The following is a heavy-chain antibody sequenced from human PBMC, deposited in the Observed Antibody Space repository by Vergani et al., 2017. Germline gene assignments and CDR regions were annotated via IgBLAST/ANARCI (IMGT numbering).Heavy chain of an antibody. CDR3: AGPQGTSAYYYGGFDY. CDR1: GFTFSSYW. Sequence: EVQLVESGGGLVQPGGSLRLSCAASGFTFSSYWMSWVRQAPGKGLEWVANIKQDESEKYYVDSVKGRFTISRDNSKNTLSLQMNSLTAEDTAIYYCAGPQGTSAYYYGGFDYWGQGILVTVSS. J-gene: IGHJ4*02. D-gene: IGHD3-22*01. V-gene: IGHV3-7*03. CDR2: IKQDESEK.